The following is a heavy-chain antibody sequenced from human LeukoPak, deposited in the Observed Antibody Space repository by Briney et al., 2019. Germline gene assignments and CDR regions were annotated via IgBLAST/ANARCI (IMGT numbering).Heavy chain of an antibody. CDR3: ARGRGDY. CDR2: IKQDGSEI. Sequence: VQPGGSLRLSCAASGFTFSSYEMNWVRQAPGKGLEWVAQIKQDGSEIYYMDSVKGRFTISRDDAKNSVLLQMNSLTAEDTAIYYCARGRGDYWGQGTLVTVSS. D-gene: IGHD3-10*01. J-gene: IGHJ4*02. CDR1: GFTFSSYE. V-gene: IGHV3-7*04.